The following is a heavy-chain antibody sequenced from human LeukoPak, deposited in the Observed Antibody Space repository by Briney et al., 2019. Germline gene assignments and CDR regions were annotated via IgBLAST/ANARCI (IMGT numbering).Heavy chain of an antibody. J-gene: IGHJ5*02. V-gene: IGHV3-49*03. D-gene: IGHD5-18*01. CDR1: GFTFGDYY. CDR2: IRSQGHGGTT. CDR3: SGHRHSFNWFDP. Sequence: PGGSLRLSCTGSGFTFGDYYINWLRQAPGKGPEWVGFIRSQGHGGTTEYAASVKGRFTISRDDSKSIAYLQMISLKTDDTALYYCSGHRHSFNWFDPWGQGTLVTVSS.